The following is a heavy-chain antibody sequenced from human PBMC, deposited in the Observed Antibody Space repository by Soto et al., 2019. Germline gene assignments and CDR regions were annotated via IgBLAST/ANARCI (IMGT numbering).Heavy chain of an antibody. CDR2: VNPSGGHT. D-gene: IGHD2-21*02. CDR1: GDTFTDYY. Sequence: QVQLVQSGAEVKKPGASVKVSCKASGDTFTDYYIHWVRQAPGQGLEWMGTVNPSGGHTTYAQHFLGRMTMTRDTSTSTLDMELTSLTSEDTAVYYCARGGHVVVVTAAVDYWGQGPLVTVSS. V-gene: IGHV1-46*01. J-gene: IGHJ4*02. CDR3: ARGGHVVVVTAAVDY.